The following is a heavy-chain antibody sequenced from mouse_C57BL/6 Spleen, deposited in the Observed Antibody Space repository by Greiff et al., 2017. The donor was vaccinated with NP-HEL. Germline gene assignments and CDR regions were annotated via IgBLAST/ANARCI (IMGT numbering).Heavy chain of an antibody. Sequence: VKLQESGAELVRPGASVTLSCKASGYTFTDYEMHWVKQTPVHGLEWIGAIDPETGGTAYNQKFKGKAILTADKSSSTAYMELRSLTSEDSAVYYCTRFTTVVATSDYWGQGTTLTVSS. CDR2: IDPETGGT. V-gene: IGHV1-15*01. J-gene: IGHJ2*01. CDR3: TRFTTVVATSDY. D-gene: IGHD1-1*01. CDR1: GYTFTDYE.